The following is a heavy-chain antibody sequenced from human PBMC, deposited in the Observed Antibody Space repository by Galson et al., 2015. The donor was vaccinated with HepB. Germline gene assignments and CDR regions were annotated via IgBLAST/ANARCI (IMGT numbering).Heavy chain of an antibody. CDR3: ARIRDGGSYFDY. CDR2: IDWDDDK. Sequence: PALVKPTQTLTLTCTFPGFSLSTSGMRVSWIRQPPGKALEWLARIDWDDDKFYSTPLKTRLTISKDTSKNQVVLTMTNMDPVDTATYYCARIRDGGSYFDYWGQGTLVTVSS. J-gene: IGHJ4*02. D-gene: IGHD1-26*01. V-gene: IGHV2-70*04. CDR1: GFSLSTSGMR.